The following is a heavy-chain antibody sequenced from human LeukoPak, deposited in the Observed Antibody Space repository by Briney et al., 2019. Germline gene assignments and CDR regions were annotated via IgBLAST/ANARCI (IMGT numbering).Heavy chain of an antibody. CDR2: IKEDGSEK. V-gene: IGHV3-7*01. CDR3: AKGVDV. J-gene: IGHJ6*04. CDR1: GFRFRNHW. Sequence: GGSLRLSCEASGFRFRNHWMNWVRQAPGKGLEWVANIKEDGSEKYYVDSVKGRFTISRDNARNSLFLQMNSLRAEDTAVYYCAKGVDVWGKGTTVTVSS.